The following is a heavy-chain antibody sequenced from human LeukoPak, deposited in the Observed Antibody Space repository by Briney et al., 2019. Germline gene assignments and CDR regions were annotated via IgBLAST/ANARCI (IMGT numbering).Heavy chain of an antibody. CDR2: LYSDGSGT. Sequence: GGSLTLYCAASGFTLSSYWMHWLRQAPGKGLVWVSRLYSDGSGTGYADSVKGRFTISGDNAKNMLYLQMNSLRAEDTAVYFCARELVVVPAAIKPARYHYYGMDVWGPGTTVTVSS. D-gene: IGHD2-2*01. V-gene: IGHV3-74*01. CDR3: ARELVVVPAAIKPARYHYYGMDV. J-gene: IGHJ6*02. CDR1: GFTLSSYW.